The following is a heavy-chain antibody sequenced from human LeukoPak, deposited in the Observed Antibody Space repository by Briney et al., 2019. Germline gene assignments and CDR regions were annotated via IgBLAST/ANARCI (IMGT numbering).Heavy chain of an antibody. CDR2: ISGSGGST. CDR1: GFTFSSYS. Sequence: GGSLRLSCAASGFTFSSYSMNWVRQAPGKGLEWVSAISGSGGSTYYADSVKGRFTISRDNSKNTLYLQMNSLRAEDTAVYYCAKGGLNGVGFDYWGQGTLVTVSS. D-gene: IGHD4-17*01. CDR3: AKGGLNGVGFDY. V-gene: IGHV3-23*01. J-gene: IGHJ4*02.